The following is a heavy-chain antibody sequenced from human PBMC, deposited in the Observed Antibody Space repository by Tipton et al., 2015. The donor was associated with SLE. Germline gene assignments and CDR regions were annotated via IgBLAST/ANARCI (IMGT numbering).Heavy chain of an antibody. V-gene: IGHV4-39*02. CDR2: IYYSGST. CDR3: AREGNYYDSSGPIDYFDY. D-gene: IGHD3-22*01. Sequence: TLSLTCTVSGGSISSYYWGWIRQPPGKGLEWIGGIYYSGSTYYNPPLKSRVTISVDTSKNQFSLKLSSVTAADTAVYYCAREGNYYDSSGPIDYFDYWGQGTLVTVSS. J-gene: IGHJ4*02. CDR1: GGSISSYY.